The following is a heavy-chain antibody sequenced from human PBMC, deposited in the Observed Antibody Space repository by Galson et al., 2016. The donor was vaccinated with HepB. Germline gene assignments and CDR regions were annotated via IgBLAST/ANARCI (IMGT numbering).Heavy chain of an antibody. V-gene: IGHV1-69*04. D-gene: IGHD3-9*01. J-gene: IGHJ6*02. CDR3: ARPSIRYYNNYYGMDV. Sequence: SVKVSCKASGGTLSSYVISWVRQAPGQGLEWMGRIIPIRGITNYAQKFQGRVTITADKSTSIAYMELSSLRFEDTAVYYCARPSIRYYNNYYGMDVWGQGTTVTVSS. CDR2: IIPIRGIT. CDR1: GGTLSSYV.